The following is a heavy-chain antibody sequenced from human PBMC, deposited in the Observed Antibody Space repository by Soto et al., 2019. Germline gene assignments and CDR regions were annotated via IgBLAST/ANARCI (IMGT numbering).Heavy chain of an antibody. J-gene: IGHJ4*02. CDR1: GYTFTSYA. CDR2: INAGNGNT. CDR3: AIGTVVTHFDY. D-gene: IGHD2-15*01. Sequence: QVQLVQSGAEEKKPGASVKVSCKASGYTFTSYAMHWVRQAPGQRLEWMGWINAGNGNTKSSQKLQGRVTITRDTSASTAYMELSILLSEDTAVYYCAIGTVVTHFDYWGQGTLVTVSS. V-gene: IGHV1-3*05.